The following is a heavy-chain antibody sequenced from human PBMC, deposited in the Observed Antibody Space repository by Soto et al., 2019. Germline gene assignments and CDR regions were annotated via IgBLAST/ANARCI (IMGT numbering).Heavy chain of an antibody. CDR1: GGSVSSGSYY. CDR3: ATLYSSSWYDYYYGMDV. Sequence: SETLSLTCTVSGGSVSSGSYYWSWIRQPPGKGLEWIGYIYYSGRTNYNPSLKSRVTISVDTSKNQFSLKLSSVIAADTAVYYGATLYSSSWYDYYYGMDVWGQGTTVTVSS. D-gene: IGHD6-13*01. CDR2: IYYSGRT. J-gene: IGHJ6*02. V-gene: IGHV4-61*01.